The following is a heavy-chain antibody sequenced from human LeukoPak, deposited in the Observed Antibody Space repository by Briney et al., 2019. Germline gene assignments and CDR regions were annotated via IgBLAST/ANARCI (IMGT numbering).Heavy chain of an antibody. CDR2: IYYSGST. V-gene: IGHV4-39*01. CDR1: GGSISSSSYY. Sequence: PSETLSLTCTVSGGSISSSSYYWGWIRQPPGKGLEWIGSIYYSGSTYYNPSLKSRVTISVDTSKNQFSLKLSSVTAADTAVYYCARRPYDILTGYGYWGQGTLVTVSS. D-gene: IGHD3-9*01. CDR3: ARRPYDILTGYGY. J-gene: IGHJ4*02.